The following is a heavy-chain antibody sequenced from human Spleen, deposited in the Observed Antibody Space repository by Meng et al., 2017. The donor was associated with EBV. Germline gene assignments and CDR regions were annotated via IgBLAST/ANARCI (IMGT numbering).Heavy chain of an antibody. D-gene: IGHD4-17*01. CDR2: IYQSGSA. CDR3: ARGGGYGDYEGWFDP. CDR1: GGSINNGGYS. Sequence: QLQLQETCSGLVKPSQTLSLTCAVSGGSINNGGYSWSWIRQPPGKGLDWIGYIYQSGSAYYNPSLKSRVTMSVDMSKNQFSLKLSSVTAADTAVCYCARGGGYGDYEGWFDPWGQGTLVTVSS. J-gene: IGHJ5*02. V-gene: IGHV4-30-2*01.